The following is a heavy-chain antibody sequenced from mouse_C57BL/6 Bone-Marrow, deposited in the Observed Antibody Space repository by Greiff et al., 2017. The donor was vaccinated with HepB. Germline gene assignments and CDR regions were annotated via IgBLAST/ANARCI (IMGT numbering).Heavy chain of an antibody. Sequence: EVHLVESGGGLVKPGGSLKLSCAASGFTFSSYTMSWVRQTPEKRLEWVATISGGGGNTYYPDSVKGRFTISRDNAKNTLYLQMSSLRSEDTALYYCARYDGYSFAYWGQGTLVTVSA. CDR1: GFTFSSYT. V-gene: IGHV5-9*01. J-gene: IGHJ3*01. D-gene: IGHD2-3*01. CDR3: ARYDGYSFAY. CDR2: ISGGGGNT.